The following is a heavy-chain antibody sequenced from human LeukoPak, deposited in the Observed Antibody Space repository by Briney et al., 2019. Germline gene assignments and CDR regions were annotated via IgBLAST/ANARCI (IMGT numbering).Heavy chain of an antibody. CDR1: GYSFTSYW. D-gene: IGHD2-2*02. V-gene: IGHV5-51*01. J-gene: IGHJ6*03. Sequence: GESLKISCKGSGYSFTSYWIGWVRQMPGKGPEWMGIIYPGDSDTRYSPSFQGQVTISADKSISTAYLQWSSLKASDTAMYYCARHGGYCSSTSCYTAYYYYYMDVWGKGTTVTVSS. CDR3: ARHGGYCSSTSCYTAYYYYYMDV. CDR2: IYPGDSDT.